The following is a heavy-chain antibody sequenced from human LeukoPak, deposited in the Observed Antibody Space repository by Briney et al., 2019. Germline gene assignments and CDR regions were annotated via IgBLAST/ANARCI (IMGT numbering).Heavy chain of an antibody. D-gene: IGHD3-3*01. CDR1: VGSITSSD. Sequence: SETLSLTCTVSVGSITSSDWGWIRQSPGKALEEIGYFYYTGSSNYNPSLKSRVTMPVDTPKNQFSLKLSAVTAADTAVYYCARASGYFPRLYFDYWGRGTPVTVSS. CDR2: FYYTGSS. V-gene: IGHV4-59*08. J-gene: IGHJ4*02. CDR3: ARASGYFPRLYFDY.